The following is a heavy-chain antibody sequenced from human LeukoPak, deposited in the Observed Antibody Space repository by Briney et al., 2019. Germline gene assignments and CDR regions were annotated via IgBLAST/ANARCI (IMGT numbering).Heavy chain of an antibody. D-gene: IGHD2-15*01. CDR1: GFTSSSYT. Sequence: GGSLRLSCAASGFTSSSYTMSWVRQAPGKGLEWVSAISGSGGSTYFADSVKGRFTISRDNSNNTLYLQMNSLRAEDTAVYYCAKDRGCCSGVNSYRFDYWGQGTLVTVAS. J-gene: IGHJ4*02. V-gene: IGHV3-23*01. CDR3: AKDRGCCSGVNSYRFDY. CDR2: ISGSGGST.